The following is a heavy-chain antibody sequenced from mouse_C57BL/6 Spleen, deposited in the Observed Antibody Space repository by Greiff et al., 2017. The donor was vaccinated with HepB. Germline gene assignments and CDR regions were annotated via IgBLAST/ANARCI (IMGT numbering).Heavy chain of an antibody. Sequence: VKLQESGPGLVQPCTVSGFSLTSYGVHWVRQSPGKGLEWLGVIWRGGSTDYNAAFMSRLSITKDNSKSQVFFKMNSLQADDTAIYYCATRSNYGWYFDVWGTGTTVTVSS. D-gene: IGHD2-5*01. V-gene: IGHV2-5*01. CDR3: ATRSNYGWYFDV. CDR1: GFSLTSYG. CDR2: IWRGGST. J-gene: IGHJ1*03.